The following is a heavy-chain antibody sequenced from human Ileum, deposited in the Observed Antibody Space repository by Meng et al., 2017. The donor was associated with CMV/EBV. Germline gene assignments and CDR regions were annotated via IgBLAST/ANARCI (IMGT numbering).Heavy chain of an antibody. CDR3: AKAGSGDYFDY. D-gene: IGHD3-10*01. CDR1: GFTFNTYA. V-gene: IGHV3-23*03. J-gene: IGHJ4*02. Sequence: LSCVASGFTFNTYAMSWVRQAPGKGLEWVSFIYSGISSTYYADSVKGRFTISRDDSKKTLYLQMNSLRVEDTALYYCAKAGSGDYFDYWGQGTLVTVSS. CDR2: IYSGISST.